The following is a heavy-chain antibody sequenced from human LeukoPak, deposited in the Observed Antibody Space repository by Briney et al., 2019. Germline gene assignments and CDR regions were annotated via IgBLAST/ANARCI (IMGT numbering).Heavy chain of an antibody. D-gene: IGHD3-9*01. J-gene: IGHJ6*02. Sequence: GVSLRLSCAASGFTFSSYWMSWVRQAPGKGLEWVANIKQEGSEKYYVDSVKGRFTISRDNAKNSLYLQMNSLRAEDTAVYYCARDSYYDIEMDVWGQGTTVTVSS. V-gene: IGHV3-7*01. CDR1: GFTFSSYW. CDR3: ARDSYYDIEMDV. CDR2: IKQEGSEK.